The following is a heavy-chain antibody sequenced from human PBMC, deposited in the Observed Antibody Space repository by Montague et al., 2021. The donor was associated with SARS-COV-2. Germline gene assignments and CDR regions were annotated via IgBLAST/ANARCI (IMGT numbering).Heavy chain of an antibody. D-gene: IGHD3-3*01. CDR3: ARSRRITIFGVGLSNYYGMDV. V-gene: IGHV4-59*01. J-gene: IGHJ6*02. CDR1: GGSISSYY. CDR2: IYYSGGT. Sequence: SETLSLTCTVSGGSISSYYWSWIRQPPGKGLEWIGYIYYSGGTNYNPSPKSRVTISVDTSKNQFSLKLSSVTAADTAVYYCARSRRITIFGVGLSNYYGMDVWGQGTTVTVSS.